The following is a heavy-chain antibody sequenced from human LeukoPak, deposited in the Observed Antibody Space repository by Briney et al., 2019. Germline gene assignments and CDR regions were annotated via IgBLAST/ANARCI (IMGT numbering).Heavy chain of an antibody. CDR1: GGSISSSSYY. CDR2: IYYSGGT. CDR3: ASLYRGIFGVVINLSYYYYMDV. D-gene: IGHD3-3*01. J-gene: IGHJ6*03. V-gene: IGHV4-39*01. Sequence: SETLSLTCTASGGSISSSSYYWGWIRQPPGKGLEWIGSIYYSGGTYYNPSLKSRVTISVDTSKNQFSLKLSSVTAADTAVYYCASLYRGIFGVVINLSYYYYMDVWGKGTTVTVSS.